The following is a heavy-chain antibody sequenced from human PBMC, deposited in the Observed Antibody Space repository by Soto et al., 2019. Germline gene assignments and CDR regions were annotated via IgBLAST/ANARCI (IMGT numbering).Heavy chain of an antibody. CDR2: IWHDGSNK. CDR1: GFTFSIYG. Sequence: QVHLVESGGGVVQPGRSLRLSCAASGFTFSIYGMHWVRQAPGKGLEWLAVIWHDGSNKYYADSVKGRFSISRDTSKNTLHPQMDSLRAEDTAVYHCAGGRGHSYGVFDYWGQGTLVTVSS. D-gene: IGHD5-18*01. CDR3: AGGRGHSYGVFDY. V-gene: IGHV3-33*01. J-gene: IGHJ4*02.